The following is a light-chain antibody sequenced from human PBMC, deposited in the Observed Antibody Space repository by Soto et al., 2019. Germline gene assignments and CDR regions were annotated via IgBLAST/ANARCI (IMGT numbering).Light chain of an antibody. CDR2: LNSDGSH. Sequence: QSVLTQSPSASASLGASVKLTCTLSSGHSNYAIAWHQQQPEKGPRYLMNLNSDGSHIKGDGIPDRFSGSSSGAERYLTISSLQSEDEADYYCQTWGTGIQVFGGGTKLTVL. CDR3: QTWGTGIQV. CDR1: SGHSNYA. J-gene: IGLJ2*01. V-gene: IGLV4-69*01.